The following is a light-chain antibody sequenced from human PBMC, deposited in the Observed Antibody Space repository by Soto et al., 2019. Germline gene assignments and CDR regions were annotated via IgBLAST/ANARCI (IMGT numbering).Light chain of an antibody. CDR1: QSVSSNY. CDR2: GAS. V-gene: IGKV3-20*01. CDR3: QQYDGSLGLT. J-gene: IGKJ4*01. Sequence: EIVLTQSPGTLSLSPGERATLSCRASQSVSSNYLAWYQQKPGQAPRLLIYGASSRATGIPDRFSGSGSWTDFTLTISRLESEDFGVYYCQQYDGSLGLTFGGGTKVEIK.